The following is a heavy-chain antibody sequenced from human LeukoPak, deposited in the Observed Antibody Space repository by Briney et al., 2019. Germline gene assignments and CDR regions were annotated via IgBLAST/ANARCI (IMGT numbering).Heavy chain of an antibody. D-gene: IGHD3-10*01. CDR3: ARDSAGYYGSGSGSYFDY. V-gene: IGHV1-2*02. J-gene: IGHJ4*02. CDR1: GYTFTGYY. Sequence: ASVKVSCKSSGYTFTGYYMHWVRQAPGQGLEWMGWINPNSGGTNYAQKFQGRVTMTRDTSISTAYMELSRLRSDDTAVYYCARDSAGYYGSGSGSYFDYWGQGTLVTVSS. CDR2: INPNSGGT.